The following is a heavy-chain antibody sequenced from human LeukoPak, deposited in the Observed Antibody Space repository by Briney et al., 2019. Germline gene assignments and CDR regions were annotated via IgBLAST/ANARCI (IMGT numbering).Heavy chain of an antibody. V-gene: IGHV3-21*01. CDR1: GFTFSNYG. CDR2: ITGRGENT. Sequence: GGALRLSCAASGFTFSNYGMNWVRQAPGKGLEWVSGITGRGENTYYADSVKGRFTISRDNAKNSLYLQMNSLRAEDTAVYYCARGIAAAGSDYWGQGTLVTVSS. D-gene: IGHD6-13*01. J-gene: IGHJ4*02. CDR3: ARGIAAAGSDY.